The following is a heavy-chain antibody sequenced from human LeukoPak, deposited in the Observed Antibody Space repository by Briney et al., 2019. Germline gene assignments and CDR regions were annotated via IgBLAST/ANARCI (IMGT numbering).Heavy chain of an antibody. J-gene: IGHJ4*02. CDR3: ARGRPHGNDY. CDR2: ISGSGGST. Sequence: GRSLRLSCAASGFTFSSYAMSWVRQAPGKGLEWVSGISGSGGSTYYADFVKGRFSISRDNAKNTLYLQMNSLRVEDTAVYYCARGRPHGNDYWGQGTLVTVSS. V-gene: IGHV3-23*01. D-gene: IGHD4-23*01. CDR1: GFTFSSYA.